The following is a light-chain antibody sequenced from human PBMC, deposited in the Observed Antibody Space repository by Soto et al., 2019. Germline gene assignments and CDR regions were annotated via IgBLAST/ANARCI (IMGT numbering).Light chain of an antibody. CDR3: QQYNNWIT. J-gene: IGKJ5*01. V-gene: IGKV3-15*01. CDR2: AAS. CDR1: QSVSTY. Sequence: EIVLTQSPASLSLSPGEGATLSCRASQSVSTYLAWFQQKFGQPPRLLIYAASNRATGVPARFSGSWSGTEFTLTISSLQSEDFAVYYCQQYNNWITFGQGTRLEIK.